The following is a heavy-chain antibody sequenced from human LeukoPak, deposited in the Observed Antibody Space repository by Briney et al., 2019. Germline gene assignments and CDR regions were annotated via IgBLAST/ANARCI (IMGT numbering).Heavy chain of an antibody. CDR3: ARPSSGYYFDYYYYMDV. D-gene: IGHD3-22*01. CDR1: GGTFSSYA. J-gene: IGHJ6*03. V-gene: IGHV1-69*05. CDR2: IIPILGTA. Sequence: SVKVSCKXSGGTFSSYAISWVRQAPGQGLEWMGGIIPILGTANYSQKFQGRVTITTDESTSTAYMELSSLRSEDTAVYYCARPSSGYYFDYYYYMDVWGKGTTVTVSS.